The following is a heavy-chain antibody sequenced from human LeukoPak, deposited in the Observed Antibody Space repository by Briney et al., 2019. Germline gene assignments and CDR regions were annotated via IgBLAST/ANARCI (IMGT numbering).Heavy chain of an antibody. J-gene: IGHJ6*02. V-gene: IGHV4-4*07. Sequence: SETLSLTCTVSGGSISSYYWSWIRQPAGKGLEWIGRIYTSGSTNYNPSLKSRVTMSVDTSKNQFSLKLSSVTAADTAVYYCARSLSDDFWSGYYPGCYYYGMDVWGQGTTVTVSS. CDR3: ARSLSDDFWSGYYPGCYYYGMDV. D-gene: IGHD3-3*01. CDR2: IYTSGST. CDR1: GGSISSYY.